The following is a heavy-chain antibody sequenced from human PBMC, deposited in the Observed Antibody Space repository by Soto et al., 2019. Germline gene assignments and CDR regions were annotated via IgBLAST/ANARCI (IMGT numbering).Heavy chain of an antibody. Sequence: PSETLSLTCTVSGGSISSYYWSWIRQPPGKGLEWIGYIYYSGSTNYNPSLKSRVTISLDTSKNQFSLKLSSLTAADTAVYYCARGLLRGLQSSNWFDPWGQGTLVTVYS. CDR1: GGSISSYY. CDR2: IYYSGST. D-gene: IGHD2-2*01. V-gene: IGHV4-59*01. CDR3: ARGLLRGLQSSNWFDP. J-gene: IGHJ5*02.